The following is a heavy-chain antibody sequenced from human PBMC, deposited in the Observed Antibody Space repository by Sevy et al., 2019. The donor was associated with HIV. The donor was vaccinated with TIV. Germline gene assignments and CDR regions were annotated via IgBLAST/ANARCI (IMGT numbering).Heavy chain of an antibody. CDR3: PSLPNNYYDRGGYSGDDAFDI. CDR2: IWNDMTNK. J-gene: IGHJ3*02. D-gene: IGHD3-22*01. V-gene: IGHV3-33*01. CDR1: GFTLSNYG. Sequence: GGSLRLSCVASGFTLSNYGMLWVRQAPGKGLEWVATIWNDMTNKYYADSAKGRFTISRDNSKNTLYLQMNSLRAEDTAVYYCPSLPNNYYDRGGYSGDDAFDIWGQGTMVTVSS.